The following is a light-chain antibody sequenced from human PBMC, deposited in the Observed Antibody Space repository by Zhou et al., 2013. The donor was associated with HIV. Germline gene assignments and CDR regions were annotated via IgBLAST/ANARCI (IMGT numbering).Light chain of an antibody. CDR2: AAS. V-gene: IGKV1-16*02. J-gene: IGKJ4*01. CDR1: QDISNY. CDR3: QQSDTTPLT. Sequence: DIQMTQSPPSLSASIGDRVTITCRASQDISNYLAWFQQKPGKAPKSLIYAASRLHSGVPSKFSGSGSGTDFTLTISSLQPEDFATYYCQQSDTTPLTFGGGTKVEIK.